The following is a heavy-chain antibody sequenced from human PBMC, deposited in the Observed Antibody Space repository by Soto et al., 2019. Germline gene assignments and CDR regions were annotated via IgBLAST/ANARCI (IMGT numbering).Heavy chain of an antibody. J-gene: IGHJ4*02. CDR2: IWYDGSRT. V-gene: IGHV3-33*01. Sequence: QVKLVESGGGVVQPGTSLRLSCAASGFTFSNDGMHWVRQAPGKGLDWVALIWYDGSRTHYSESVKGRFTISRDNSRNTLFLQINSLRVEDTAVYYCAREQIGVAGSTYDYWGQGTLGTVSS. D-gene: IGHD6-19*01. CDR1: GFTFSNDG. CDR3: AREQIGVAGSTYDY.